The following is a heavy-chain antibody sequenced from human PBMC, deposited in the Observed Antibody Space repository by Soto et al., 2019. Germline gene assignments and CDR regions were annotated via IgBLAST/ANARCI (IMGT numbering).Heavy chain of an antibody. D-gene: IGHD6-13*01. Sequence: QVQLVESGGGVVQPGRSLRLSCAASGFTFSSYGMHWVRQAPGKGLEWVAVISYDGSNKYYADSVKGRFTISRDNSKNTMYLQMNSLRAADTAVYYCAKDQGVTFAIGLLCIAAAGTGGMDVWGQGTTVTVSS. CDR2: ISYDGSNK. J-gene: IGHJ6*02. CDR3: AKDQGVTFAIGLLCIAAAGTGGMDV. V-gene: IGHV3-30*18. CDR1: GFTFSSYG.